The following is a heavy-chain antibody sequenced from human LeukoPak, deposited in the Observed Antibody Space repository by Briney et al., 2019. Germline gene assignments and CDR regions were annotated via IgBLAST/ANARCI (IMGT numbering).Heavy chain of an antibody. J-gene: IGHJ4*02. CDR1: GGSISSGDYY. CDR3: ARGYVVAATFDY. D-gene: IGHD2-15*01. CDR2: IYYSGST. Sequence: SETLSLTCTVPGGSISSGDYYWSWIRQPPGKGLEWIGYIYYSGSTYYNPSLKSRVTISVDTSKNQFSLKLSSVTAADTAVYYCARGYVVAATFDYWGQGTLVTVSS. V-gene: IGHV4-30-4*01.